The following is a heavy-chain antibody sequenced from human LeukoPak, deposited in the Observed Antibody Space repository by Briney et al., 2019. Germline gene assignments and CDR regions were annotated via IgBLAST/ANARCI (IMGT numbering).Heavy chain of an antibody. J-gene: IGHJ4*02. CDR1: GYSISSGHY. CDR2: IYEGETT. D-gene: IGHD1-1*01. V-gene: IGHV4-38-2*02. CDR3: ASNWSDFDY. Sequence: SETLSLTCTVSGYSISSGHYWGWIRQPPGKGLEWIGSIYEGETTYYNPSLKIRLTISLDTSKNQFSPKLSSVTAADTAVYYCASNWSDFDYWGQGTQVTVSS.